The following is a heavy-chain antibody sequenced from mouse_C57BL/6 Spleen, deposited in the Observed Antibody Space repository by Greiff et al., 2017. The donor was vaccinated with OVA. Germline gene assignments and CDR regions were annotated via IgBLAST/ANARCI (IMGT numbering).Heavy chain of an antibody. D-gene: IGHD2-4*01. V-gene: IGHV1-64*01. CDR3: ARFRLPGGGYAMDY. J-gene: IGHJ4*01. CDR2: IHPNSGST. Sequence: QVQLQQPGAELVKPGASVKLSCKASGYTFTSYWMHWVKQRPGQGLEWIGMIHPNSGSTNYNEKFKSKATLTVDKSSSTAYMQLSSLTSEDSAVYYCARFRLPGGGYAMDYWGQGTSVTVSS. CDR1: GYTFTSYW.